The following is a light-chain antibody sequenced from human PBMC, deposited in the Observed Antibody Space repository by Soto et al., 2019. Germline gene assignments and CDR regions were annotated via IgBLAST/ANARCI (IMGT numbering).Light chain of an antibody. V-gene: IGKV3-15*01. J-gene: IGKJ2*01. CDR2: GAS. CDR1: QSVSSN. CDR3: HQYNRWPPGT. Sequence: DIVMTQSPATLPVSPGERATLSCRASQSVSSNLAWYQQKPGQAPRFLIYGASTRATGIPARFSGSGSGTEFTLTISSLQSEDFALYYCHQYNRWPPGTFGQGTKVDIK.